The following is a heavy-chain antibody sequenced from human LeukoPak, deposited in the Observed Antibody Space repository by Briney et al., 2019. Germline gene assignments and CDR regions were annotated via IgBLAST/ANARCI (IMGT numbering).Heavy chain of an antibody. CDR3: ARGRQRYCSGGSCYKLDY. J-gene: IGHJ4*02. D-gene: IGHD2-15*01. CDR2: IIPIFGTA. V-gene: IGHV1-69*13. CDR1: GYTFTSYG. Sequence: SVKVSCKASGYTFTSYGISWVRQAPGQGLEWMGGIIPIFGTANYAQKFQGRVTITADESTSTAYMELSSLRSEDTAVYYCARGRQRYCSGGSCYKLDYWGQGTLVTVSS.